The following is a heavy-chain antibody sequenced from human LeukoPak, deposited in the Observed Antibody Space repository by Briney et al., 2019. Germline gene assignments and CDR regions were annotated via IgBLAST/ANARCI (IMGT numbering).Heavy chain of an antibody. J-gene: IGHJ4*02. D-gene: IGHD6-13*01. CDR1: GFTFSSYS. V-gene: IGHV3-53*01. CDR3: ARTYSSSSYSPFDY. CDR2: IYYGGST. Sequence: GGSLRLSCAASGFTFSSYSMNWVRQAPGKGLEWVSVIYYGGSTYYGDSVKGRFTISRDNSKNTIYLQMNSLRAEDTAVYYCARTYSSSSYSPFDYWDQGTLVTVSS.